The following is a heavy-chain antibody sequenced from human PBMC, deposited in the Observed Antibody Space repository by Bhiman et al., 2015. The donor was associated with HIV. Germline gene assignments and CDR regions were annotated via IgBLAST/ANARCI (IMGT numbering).Heavy chain of an antibody. D-gene: IGHD2-15*01. J-gene: IGHJ6*02. CDR3: ARPSEGYCSGGSCTPYGMDV. CDR1: GFTFSSYA. V-gene: IGHV3-30-3*01. Sequence: QVQLVESGGGVVQPGRSLRLSCAASGFTFSSYAMHWVRQAPGKGLEWVAVISYDGSNKYYADSVKGRFTISRDNSKNTLYLQMNSLRAEDTAVYYCARPSEGYCSGGSCTPYGMDVWGQGTTVTVSS. CDR2: ISYDGSNK.